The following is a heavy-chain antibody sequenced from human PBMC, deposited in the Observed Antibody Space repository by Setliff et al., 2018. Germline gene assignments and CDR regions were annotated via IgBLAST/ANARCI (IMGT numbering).Heavy chain of an antibody. CDR2: ISWNSGSI. CDR3: AREVVGAPSAFDI. J-gene: IGHJ3*02. Sequence: GGSLRLSCAASGFTFDDYAMHWVRQAPGKGLEWVSGISWNSGSIGYADSVKGRFTISRDNARNSLYLQMNNLRAEDTAVYYCAREVVGAPSAFDIWGQGTMVTVSS. V-gene: IGHV3-9*01. CDR1: GFTFDDYA. D-gene: IGHD1-26*01.